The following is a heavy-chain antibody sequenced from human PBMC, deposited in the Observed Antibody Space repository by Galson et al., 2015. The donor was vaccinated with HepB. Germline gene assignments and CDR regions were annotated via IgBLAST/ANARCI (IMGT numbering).Heavy chain of an antibody. D-gene: IGHD3-10*01. CDR2: INPGDATT. CDR3: TRSISRLRGLITWEGDY. CDR1: GYTFTFTSYF. Sequence: SVKVSCKASGYTFTFTSYFVQWVRQAPGQGLERVGIINPGDATTAYAPKFQGRVSMTRDTSTSTVYMELYGLTSDDTAVYFCTRSISRLRGLITWEGDYWGQGTLVTVSS. J-gene: IGHJ4*02. V-gene: IGHV1-46*03.